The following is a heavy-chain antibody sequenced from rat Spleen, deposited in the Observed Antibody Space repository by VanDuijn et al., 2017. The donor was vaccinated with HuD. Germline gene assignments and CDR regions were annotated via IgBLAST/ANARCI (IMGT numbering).Heavy chain of an antibody. Sequence: DSVKGRFTISRDNARSTLYLHMNSLRSEDTATYYCTREDWVPDYWGQGVKVTVSS. J-gene: IGHJ2*01. D-gene: IGHD5-1*01. CDR3: TREDWVPDY. V-gene: IGHV5-31*01.